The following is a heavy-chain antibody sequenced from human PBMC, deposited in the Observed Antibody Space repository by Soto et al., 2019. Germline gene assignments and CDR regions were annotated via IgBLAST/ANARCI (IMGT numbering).Heavy chain of an antibody. CDR3: SISGFLGLPSTPQSWFNDAFDI. J-gene: IGHJ3*02. CDR2: ISAYNGNT. V-gene: IGHV1-18*01. D-gene: IGHD5-12*01. Sequence: ASVKVSCKASGYTFTSYGISWVRQAPGQGLEWMGWISAYNGNTNYAQKLQGRVTMTTDTSTSTAYVELRSLRSDDTAVYYFSISGFLGLPSTPQSWFNDAFDIWGQGTMVTVSS. CDR1: GYTFTSYG.